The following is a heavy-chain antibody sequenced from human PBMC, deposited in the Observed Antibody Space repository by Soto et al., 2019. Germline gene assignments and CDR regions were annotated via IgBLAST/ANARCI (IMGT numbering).Heavy chain of an antibody. D-gene: IGHD3-3*01. CDR2: INHSGST. J-gene: IGHJ4*02. CDR3: ARGYDLNFDY. Sequence: PSETLSLTCAVYGGSFSGYYWSWIRQPPGKGLEWIGEINHSGSTNYNPSLKSRVTISVDTSKNQFSLKLSSVTAADTAVYYCARGYDLNFDYWGQGTLVTVSS. V-gene: IGHV4-34*01. CDR1: GGSFSGYY.